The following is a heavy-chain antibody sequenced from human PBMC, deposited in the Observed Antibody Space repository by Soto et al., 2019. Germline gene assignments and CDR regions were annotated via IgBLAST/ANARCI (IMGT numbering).Heavy chain of an antibody. D-gene: IGHD3-22*01. CDR1: GDSINTDYY. J-gene: IGHJ5*01. CDR2: XXXXXXX. CDR3: ARDTASKDYDSHSYYPHFDS. V-gene: IGHV4-30-4*01. Sequence: SETLSLTCAVSGDSINTDYYWSWIRQPPGKGLEWIGHXXXXXXXXXXXXXXXXXXLSVDTSKNQFSLRLSSVTAADTAVYYCARDTASKDYDSHSYYPHFDSWGQGALVTVSS.